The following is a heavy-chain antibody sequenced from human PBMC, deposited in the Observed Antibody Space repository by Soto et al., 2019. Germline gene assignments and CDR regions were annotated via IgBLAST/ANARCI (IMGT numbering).Heavy chain of an antibody. CDR2: INDDGIST. V-gene: IGHV3-74*01. CDR1: GFTFKMFW. J-gene: IGHJ2*01. D-gene: IGHD1-1*01. Sequence: GGSLRLSCAASGFTFKMFWMHWVRQVPGKGPEWVSRINDDGISTNYADSVKGRFTISRDNAKNTLYLQMNALRVEDTAFYYCTRGPRSTSTGTGAFWG. CDR3: TRGPRSTSTGTGAF.